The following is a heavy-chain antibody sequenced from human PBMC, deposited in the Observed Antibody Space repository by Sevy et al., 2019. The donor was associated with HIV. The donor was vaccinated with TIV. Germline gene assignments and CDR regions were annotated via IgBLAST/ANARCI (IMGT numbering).Heavy chain of an antibody. D-gene: IGHD3-3*01. CDR1: GFTFSSYG. CDR2: IWYDGSNK. Sequence: GGSLRLSSAASGFTFSSYGMHWVRQAPGKGLEWVAVIWYDGSNKYYADSVKGRFTISRDNSKNTLYLQMNSLRAEDTAVYYCARIVDYDFWSGYYYGMDVWGQGTTVTVSS. J-gene: IGHJ6*02. V-gene: IGHV3-33*01. CDR3: ARIVDYDFWSGYYYGMDV.